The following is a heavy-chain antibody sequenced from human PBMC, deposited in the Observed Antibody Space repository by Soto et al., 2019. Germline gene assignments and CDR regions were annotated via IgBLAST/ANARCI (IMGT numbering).Heavy chain of an antibody. V-gene: IGHV3-7*05. D-gene: IGHD1-26*01. CDR2: IKEDGSEK. J-gene: IGHJ4*02. CDR1: GFTLSTYW. Sequence: GGSLRLSCTASGFTLSTYWMSWVRQAPGKGLEWVANIKEDGSEKYYVDSVRGRFTISRDNARNSVYLQMNSLRAEDTAVYYCASASGNYDYWGQGTLVTVSS. CDR3: ASASGNYDY.